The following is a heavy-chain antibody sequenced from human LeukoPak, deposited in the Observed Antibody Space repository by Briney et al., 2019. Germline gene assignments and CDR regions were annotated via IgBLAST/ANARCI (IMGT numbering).Heavy chain of an antibody. D-gene: IGHD2-2*01. CDR1: GDTFSSYA. J-gene: IGHJ5*02. V-gene: IGHV1-69*05. Sequence: GASVKVSCKASGDTFSSYAISLVRQAPGQGLEWIGRIIPIFGTANYAQKFQGRVTITTDESTSTAYMELSSLRSEDTAVYYCARDLGARVSTDWFDPWGQGTLVTVSS. CDR3: ARDLGARVSTDWFDP. CDR2: IIPIFGTA.